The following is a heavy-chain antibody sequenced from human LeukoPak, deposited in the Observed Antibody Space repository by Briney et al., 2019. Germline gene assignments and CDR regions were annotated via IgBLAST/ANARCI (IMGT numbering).Heavy chain of an antibody. Sequence: GGSLRLSCAASGFTFSSYWMSWVRQAPGKGLEWVANIKQDGSEKYYVDSVKGRFTISRDNAKNSLYLQMNSLRAEDTAVYYCARGAWFGSDYTALYYFDYWGQGTLVTVSS. D-gene: IGHD3-16*01. V-gene: IGHV3-7*01. CDR2: IKQDGSEK. CDR1: GFTFSSYW. CDR3: ARGAWFGSDYTALYYFDY. J-gene: IGHJ4*02.